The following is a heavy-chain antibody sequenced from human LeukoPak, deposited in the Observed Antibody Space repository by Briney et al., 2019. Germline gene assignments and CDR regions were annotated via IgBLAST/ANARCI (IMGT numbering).Heavy chain of an antibody. CDR3: ARETPRRGETRDGYR. D-gene: IGHD5-24*01. V-gene: IGHV3-23*01. CDR1: GFPFSSYP. CDR2: ITASGDST. J-gene: IGHJ4*02. Sequence: GSLRLSCAGSGFPFSSYPISWVRQPPGKGLEWVSAITASGDSTYSADSVKGRFTISRDNPKNLLFLQINSLRVEDTAVYYCARETPRRGETRDGYRWGQGTVVTVSS.